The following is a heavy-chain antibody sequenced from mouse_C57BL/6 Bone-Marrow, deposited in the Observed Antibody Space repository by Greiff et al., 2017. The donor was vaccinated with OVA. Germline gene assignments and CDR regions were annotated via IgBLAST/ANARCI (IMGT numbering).Heavy chain of an antibody. V-gene: IGHV1-69*01. CDR1: GYTFTSYW. CDR3: AKVDYYYFDY. J-gene: IGHJ2*01. Sequence: QVQLQQPGAELVMPGASVKLSCKASGYTFTSYWMHWVKQRPGQGLEWIGEIDPSDSYTNYNQKFKGKSTLTVDNSSSTALMQLSSLTSEDSAVYYCAKVDYYYFDYWGQGTTLTVSS. D-gene: IGHD1-1*01. CDR2: IDPSDSYT.